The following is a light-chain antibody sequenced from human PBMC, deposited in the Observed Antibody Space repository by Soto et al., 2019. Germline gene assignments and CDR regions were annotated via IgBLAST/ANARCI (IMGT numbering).Light chain of an antibody. CDR1: SSDVGGYEY. V-gene: IGLV2-14*01. J-gene: IGLJ1*01. Sequence: QSVLTQPASVTGSPRQSITISCTGTSSDVGGYEYVSWYQQHPGKAPKLMIYEVRDRPSGVSSRFSGSKSGNTASLTISGLQAEDEADYYCSSYRGGSTYVFGTGTKVTVL. CDR3: SSYRGGSTYV. CDR2: EVR.